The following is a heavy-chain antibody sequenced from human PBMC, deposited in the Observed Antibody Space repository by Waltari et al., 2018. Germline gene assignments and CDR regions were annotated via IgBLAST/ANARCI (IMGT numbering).Heavy chain of an antibody. CDR1: GGSISSSSYY. CDR3: ACGWSEVEYFDY. CDR2: IYYSGST. D-gene: IGHD6-19*01. Sequence: QLQLQESGPGLVKPSETLSLTCTVSGGSISSSSYYWGWIRQPPGKGLEWIVSIYYSGSTYYNPSLKSRVTISVDTSKNQFSLKLSSVTAADTAVYYCACGWSEVEYFDYWGQGTLVTVSS. V-gene: IGHV4-39*07. J-gene: IGHJ4*02.